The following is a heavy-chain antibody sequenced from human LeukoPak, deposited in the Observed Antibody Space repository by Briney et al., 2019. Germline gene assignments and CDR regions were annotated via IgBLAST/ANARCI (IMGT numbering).Heavy chain of an antibody. J-gene: IGHJ5*02. Sequence: PGGSLRLSCAASGFTFDDYAMHWVRQAPGKGLEWVSGISGSGDNTYYADSVKGRFTISRDNSKNTLYLQMNSLRADDTAVYYCAKGGLVHRFDPWGQGTLVTVSS. CDR3: AKGGLVHRFDP. V-gene: IGHV3-23*01. CDR1: GFTFDDYA. CDR2: ISGSGDNT.